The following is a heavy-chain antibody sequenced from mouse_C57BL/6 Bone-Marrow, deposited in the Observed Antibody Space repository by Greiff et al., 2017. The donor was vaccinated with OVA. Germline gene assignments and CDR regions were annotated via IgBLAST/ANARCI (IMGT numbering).Heavy chain of an antibody. CDR3: ARSYYGWYFDV. CDR2: INPSSGYT. J-gene: IGHJ1*03. CDR1: GYTFTSYT. D-gene: IGHD1-1*01. Sequence: VKLVESGAELARPGASVKMSCKASGYTFTSYTMHWVKQRPGQGLEWIGYINPSSGYTKYNQKFKDKATLTADKSSSTAYMQLSSLTSEDSAVYYCARSYYGWYFDVWGTGTTVTVSS. V-gene: IGHV1-4*01.